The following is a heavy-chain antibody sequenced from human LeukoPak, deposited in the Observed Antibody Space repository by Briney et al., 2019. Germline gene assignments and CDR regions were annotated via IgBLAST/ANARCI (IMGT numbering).Heavy chain of an antibody. J-gene: IGHJ6*02. CDR2: IYYSGST. CDR3: ARDHPLPDV. V-gene: IGHV4-59*01. CDR1: GVSIIGYH. Sequence: PSETLSLTCIVSGVSIIGYHWSWIRQPPGKGLEWIGYIYYSGSTYYNPSRESRVTISVDTSKDQFSLKLSSVTAADTAFYYCARDHPLPDVWGQGTTVTVSS.